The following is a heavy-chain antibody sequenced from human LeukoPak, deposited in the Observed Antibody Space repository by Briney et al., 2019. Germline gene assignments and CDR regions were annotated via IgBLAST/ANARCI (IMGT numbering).Heavy chain of an antibody. CDR2: ISSSGSTI. J-gene: IGHJ4*02. V-gene: IGHV3-11*01. CDR3: ARSTEMATINHPDY. Sequence: GGSLRLSCAASGFTFSDYYMSWIRQAPGKGLEWVSYISSSGSTIYYADSVKGRFTISRDNAKNSLYLRMNSLRAEDTAVYYCARSTEMATINHPDYWGQGTLVTVSS. CDR1: GFTFSDYY. D-gene: IGHD5-24*01.